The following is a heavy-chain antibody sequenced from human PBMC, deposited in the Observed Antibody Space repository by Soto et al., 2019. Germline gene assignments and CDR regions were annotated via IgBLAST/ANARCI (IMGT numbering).Heavy chain of an antibody. D-gene: IGHD6-13*01. J-gene: IGHJ5*02. CDR3: ARGEHQLVSGIHNRFDP. V-gene: IGHV4-31*03. CDR1: GGSISSGGYY. Sequence: PSETLSLTCTVSGGSISSGGYYWSWIRQHPGKGLEWIGYIYYSGSTYYNPSLKSRVTISVDTSKNQFSLKLSSVTAADTAVYYSARGEHQLVSGIHNRFDPWGPGTLVTVSS. CDR2: IYYSGST.